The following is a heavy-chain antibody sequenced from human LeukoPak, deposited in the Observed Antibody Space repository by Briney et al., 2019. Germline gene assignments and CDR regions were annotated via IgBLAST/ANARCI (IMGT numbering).Heavy chain of an antibody. Sequence: PGGSLRLSCAASGFTFSSYAMSWVRQAPGKGLEWVSGISWNSGSIGYADSVKGRFTISRDNAKNSLYLQMNSLRAEDTALYYCAKDGLDSSSWNSFDYWGQGTLVTVSS. CDR2: ISWNSGSI. J-gene: IGHJ4*02. V-gene: IGHV3-9*01. D-gene: IGHD6-13*01. CDR1: GFTFSSYA. CDR3: AKDGLDSSSWNSFDY.